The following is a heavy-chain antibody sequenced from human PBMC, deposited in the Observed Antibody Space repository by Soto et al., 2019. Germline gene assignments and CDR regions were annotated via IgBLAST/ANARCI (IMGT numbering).Heavy chain of an antibody. CDR2: MNPNSGNT. V-gene: IGHV1-8*01. Sequence: QVQLVQSGAEVKKPGASVKVSCKASGYTFTSYDINWVRQATGQGLEWMGWMNPNSGNTGYAQKFQGRVTLTRNTSISTAYMELSSLSSEYSAVYYRARGINYYDSGDDAFDILGQGTMVTVSS. D-gene: IGHD3-10*01. CDR3: ARGINYYDSGDDAFDI. CDR1: GYTFTSYD. J-gene: IGHJ3*02.